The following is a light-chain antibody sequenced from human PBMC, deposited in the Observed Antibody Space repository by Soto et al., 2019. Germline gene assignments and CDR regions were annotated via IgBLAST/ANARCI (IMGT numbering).Light chain of an antibody. CDR2: KAS. CDR1: QTISSW. Sequence: IPMTQSPSSLSESAGERVTITCRACQTISSWLAWYQQKPGKAPKLLIYKASTLKSGVPSRFSGSGSGTEFTLTISCLQPDDFATYYCQHYNSYSETFGHGTKVDIK. V-gene: IGKV1-5*03. CDR3: QHYNSYSET. J-gene: IGKJ1*01.